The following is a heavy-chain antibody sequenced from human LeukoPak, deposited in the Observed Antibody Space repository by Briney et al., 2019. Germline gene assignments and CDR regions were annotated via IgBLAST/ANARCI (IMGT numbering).Heavy chain of an antibody. D-gene: IGHD3-22*01. CDR2: ISAYNGNT. CDR3: ARGHYDSSGYYSPMDFQH. V-gene: IGHV1-18*01. CDR1: GYTFTSYG. J-gene: IGHJ1*01. Sequence: GASVKVSCKASGYTFTSYGISWVRQAPGQGLEWMGWISAYNGNTNYAQKLQGRVTMTTDTSTSTAYMELRSLRSDDTAVYYCARGHYDSSGYYSPMDFQHWGQGTLVTVSS.